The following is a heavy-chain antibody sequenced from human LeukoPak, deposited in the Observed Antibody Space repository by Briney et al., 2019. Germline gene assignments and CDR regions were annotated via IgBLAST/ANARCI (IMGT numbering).Heavy chain of an antibody. Sequence: SETLSLTCAVSGGSISSGGYSWSWIRQPPGKGLEWIGYIYYSGSTYYNPSLKSRVTISVDTSKNQFSLKLSSVTAADTAVYYCARVDYYYYNMDVWGKGTTVTVSS. J-gene: IGHJ6*04. V-gene: IGHV4-30-4*07. CDR3: ARVDYYYYNMDV. CDR2: IYYSGST. CDR1: GGSISSGGYS.